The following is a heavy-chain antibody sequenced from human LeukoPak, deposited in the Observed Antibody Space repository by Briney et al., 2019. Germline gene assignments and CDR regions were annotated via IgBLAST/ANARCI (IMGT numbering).Heavy chain of an antibody. CDR3: ARQSGNAFDI. Sequence: GESLKISCKGSGYSFISYWIGWVRQMPGKGLEWIGIIYPGDSDTRYSPSFQGQVTISVDKSINTAYLQWSSLKASDTAMYYCARQSGNAFDIWGQGTMVTVSS. CDR1: GYSFISYW. J-gene: IGHJ3*02. V-gene: IGHV5-51*01. D-gene: IGHD3-10*01. CDR2: IYPGDSDT.